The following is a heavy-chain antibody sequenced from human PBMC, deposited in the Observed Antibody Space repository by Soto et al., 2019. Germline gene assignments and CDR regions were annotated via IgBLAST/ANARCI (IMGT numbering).Heavy chain of an antibody. CDR1: GFTFDDYG. CDR3: ARLYSSGWYGPGRY. D-gene: IGHD6-19*01. CDR2: INWNGGST. J-gene: IGHJ4*02. V-gene: IGHV3-20*04. Sequence: EVQLVESGGGVVRPGGSLRLSCAASGFTFDDYGMSWVRQAPGKGLEWVSGINWNGGSTGYADSVKGRFTISRDNAKNSLYLQMNGLRAEDTAWYYCARLYSSGWYGPGRYWGQGTLVTVSS.